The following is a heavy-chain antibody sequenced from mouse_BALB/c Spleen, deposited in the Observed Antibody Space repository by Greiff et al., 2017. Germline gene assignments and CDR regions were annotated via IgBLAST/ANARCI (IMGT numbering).Heavy chain of an antibody. J-gene: IGHJ3*01. Sequence: VQLQQSGAELVKPGASVKLSCTASGFNIKDTYMHWVKQRPEQGLEWIGRIDPANGNTKYDPKFQGKATITADTSSNTAYLQLSSLTSEDTAVYDCALDYYGSSWFAYWGQGTLVTVSA. CDR2: IDPANGNT. CDR3: ALDYYGSSWFAY. V-gene: IGHV14-3*02. D-gene: IGHD1-1*01. CDR1: GFNIKDTY.